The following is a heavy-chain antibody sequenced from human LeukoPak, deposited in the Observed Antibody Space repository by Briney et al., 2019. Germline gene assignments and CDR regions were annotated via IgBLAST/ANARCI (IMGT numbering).Heavy chain of an antibody. Sequence: GGSLRLSCAASGFTVSSNYMGWVRQAPGKGLEWVSVIYGGGSTNYGDSVKGRFTISRDNSKNTLYPQMNSLRTEDTAVYYCARVASDSSGWYHFDYWGQGTLVTVSS. V-gene: IGHV3-53*01. CDR3: ARVASDSSGWYHFDY. CDR2: IYGGGST. CDR1: GFTVSSNY. D-gene: IGHD6-19*01. J-gene: IGHJ4*02.